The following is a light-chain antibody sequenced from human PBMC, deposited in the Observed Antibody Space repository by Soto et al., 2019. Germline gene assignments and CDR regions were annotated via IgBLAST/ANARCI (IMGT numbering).Light chain of an antibody. CDR1: QGISSW. V-gene: IGKV1-12*02. CDR3: QQANSFPFT. Sequence: DIQMTQSPSSVSASVGDRVTITCRASQGISSWLDWYQQKPGKAPKLLIYAASSLQSGVPSRFSGSGSGTDFTLTISSLQPEEFATYYCQQANSFPFTFGGGTKVEIK. J-gene: IGKJ4*01. CDR2: AAS.